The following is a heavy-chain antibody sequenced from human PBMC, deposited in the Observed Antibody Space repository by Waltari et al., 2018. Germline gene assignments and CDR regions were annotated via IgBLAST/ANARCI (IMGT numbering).Heavy chain of an antibody. V-gene: IGHV4-4*07. D-gene: IGHD3-10*01. CDR2: ISTSGST. J-gene: IGHJ5*02. CDR3: ARGITMVRGVNWFDP. CDR1: GGSISSYY. Sequence: QVQLQESGPGLVKPSETLSLTCTVSGGSISSYYWSWIRQPAGKGLEWIGRISTSGSTNYNPSLKSRVTMSVDTSKNQFSLKLSSVTAADTAVYYCARGITMVRGVNWFDPWGQGTLVTVSS.